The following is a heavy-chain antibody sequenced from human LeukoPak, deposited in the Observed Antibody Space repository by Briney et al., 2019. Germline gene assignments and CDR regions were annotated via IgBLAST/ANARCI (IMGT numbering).Heavy chain of an antibody. CDR1: CGSISSSYYY. CDR2: IYYSGST. V-gene: IGHV4-39*01. Sequence: PSETLSLTCTVSCGSISSSYYYWGWIRQPPGKGLEWIGSIYYSGSTYYNPSLKSRVTISVDTSKNQFSLKLSSVTAADTAVYSCATREGYCSGGSCLLNYFDYWGQGTLVTVSS. D-gene: IGHD2-15*01. CDR3: ATREGYCSGGSCLLNYFDY. J-gene: IGHJ4*02.